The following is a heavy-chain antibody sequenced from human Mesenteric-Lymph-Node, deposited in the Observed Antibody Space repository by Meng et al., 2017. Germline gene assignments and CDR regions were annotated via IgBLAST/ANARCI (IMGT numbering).Heavy chain of an antibody. CDR2: ITSDGRST. D-gene: IGHD1-14*01. CDR1: GFSFSSYW. CDR3: ARGEPTSLDY. V-gene: IGHV3-74*01. J-gene: IGHJ4*02. Sequence: GESLKISCAASGFSFSSYWMHWVRQVPGKGLVWVSRITSDGRSTSYADSVKGRFTSSRDNAKNTLYLQMNSLRAEDTAVYYCARGEPTSLDYWGQGTLVTVSS.